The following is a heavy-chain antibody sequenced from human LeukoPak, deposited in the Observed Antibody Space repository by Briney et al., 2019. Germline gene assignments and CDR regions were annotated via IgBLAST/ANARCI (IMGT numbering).Heavy chain of an antibody. V-gene: IGHV3-33*01. Sequence: GGPLRLSCAASGFTFSSYGMHWARQAPGKGLEGVAVIWYDGSNKYYADSVKGRFTISRDNSKNTLYLQMNSLRAEDSAVYYCARDPAAVRYFDLWGRGTLVTVSS. D-gene: IGHD3-10*01. CDR3: ARDPAAVRYFDL. CDR2: IWYDGSNK. J-gene: IGHJ2*01. CDR1: GFTFSSYG.